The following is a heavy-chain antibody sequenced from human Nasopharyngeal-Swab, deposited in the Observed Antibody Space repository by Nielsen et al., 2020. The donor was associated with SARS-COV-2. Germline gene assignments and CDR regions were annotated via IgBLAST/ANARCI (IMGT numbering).Heavy chain of an antibody. CDR3: ARTMNWYSSSWYEGYYYYYMDV. CDR2: IYPGDSDT. V-gene: IGHV5-51*01. CDR1: GYSFTRYW. Sequence: GESLKISCKGSGYSFTRYWIGWVRQMPGKGLEWMGSIYPGDSDTRYSPSFQGQVTISADKSISTAYLQWSSLKASDTAMYYCARTMNWYSSSWYEGYYYYYMDVWGKGTTVTVSS. J-gene: IGHJ6*03. D-gene: IGHD6-13*01.